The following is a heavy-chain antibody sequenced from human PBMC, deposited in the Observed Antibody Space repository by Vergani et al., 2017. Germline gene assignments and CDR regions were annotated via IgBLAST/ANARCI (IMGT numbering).Heavy chain of an antibody. CDR1: GGTFSSYA. V-gene: IGHV1-69*01. CDR3: ARGIAVAGTAYYYMDV. Sequence: QVQLVQSGAEVKKPGSSVKVSCKASGGTFSSYAISWVRQAPGQGLEWMGGIIPIFGKANYAQKFQGRVTITADESTSTAYMELSSLRSEDTAVYYCARGIAVAGTAYYYMDVWGKGTTVTVSS. J-gene: IGHJ6*03. D-gene: IGHD6-19*01. CDR2: IIPIFGKA.